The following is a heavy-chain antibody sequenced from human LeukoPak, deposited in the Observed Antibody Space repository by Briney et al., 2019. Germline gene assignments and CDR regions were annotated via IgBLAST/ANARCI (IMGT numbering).Heavy chain of an antibody. CDR1: GRSFSGYY. CDR3: ARANYYDSSGFPGIH. Sequence: PSETLSLTCAVYGRSFSGYYWSWIRQPPGKGLEWIGEINHSGSTNYNPSLKSRVTISVDTSKNQFSLKLSSVTAADTAVYYCARANYYDSSGFPGIHWGQGTLVTVSS. D-gene: IGHD3-22*01. J-gene: IGHJ1*01. CDR2: INHSGST. V-gene: IGHV4-34*01.